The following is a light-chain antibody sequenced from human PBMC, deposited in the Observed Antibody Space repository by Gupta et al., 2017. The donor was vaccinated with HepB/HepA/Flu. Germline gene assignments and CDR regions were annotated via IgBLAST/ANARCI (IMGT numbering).Light chain of an antibody. CDR1: SSNIGSYT. J-gene: IGLJ2*01. Sequence: SVLTQPPSASGTPGQRVSISCSGSSSNIGSYTVNWYQQLPGTAPERLIYSNNQRPSGVPDRFSVSKSGTSASLAISVLQSEAEADYDCAAWEDGRNAGVFGGGTKLTVL. CDR2: SNN. CDR3: AAWEDGRNAGV. V-gene: IGLV1-44*01.